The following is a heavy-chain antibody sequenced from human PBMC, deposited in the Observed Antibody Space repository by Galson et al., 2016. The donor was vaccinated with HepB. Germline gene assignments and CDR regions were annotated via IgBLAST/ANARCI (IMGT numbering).Heavy chain of an antibody. J-gene: IGHJ4*02. CDR3: ARGPESTVAIEIKFFDC. V-gene: IGHV4-31*03. CDR2: IYYTGST. Sequence: TLSLTCTVSGGSTSSSGYYWSWIRQLPGRGLEWIGYIYYTGSTYYDPSLKSRVTISVDTSKNQFSLKLGSVTAADTAVYFCARGPESTVAIEIKFFDCWGQGTLVTVSS. CDR1: GGSTSSSGYY. D-gene: IGHD4-17*01.